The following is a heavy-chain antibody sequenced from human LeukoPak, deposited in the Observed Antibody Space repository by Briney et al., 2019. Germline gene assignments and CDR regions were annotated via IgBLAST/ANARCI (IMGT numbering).Heavy chain of an antibody. CDR3: ARDAILQPFDY. Sequence: GGSLRLSCVASGFPFSSYWMTWVRQAPGKGLEWVANIKQDGSKKSYVDSVKGRFTISRDNAKNSLYLQMNSLRAEDTAVYYCARDAILQPFDYWGQGTLVTVSS. CDR1: GFPFSSYW. J-gene: IGHJ4*02. V-gene: IGHV3-7*03. D-gene: IGHD1-1*01. CDR2: IKQDGSKK.